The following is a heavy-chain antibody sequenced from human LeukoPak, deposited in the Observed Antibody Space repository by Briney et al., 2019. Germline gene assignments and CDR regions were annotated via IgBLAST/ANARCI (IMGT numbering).Heavy chain of an antibody. V-gene: IGHV3-23*01. CDR2: ISGSGGST. D-gene: IGHD6-13*01. CDR3: TVGFSSNWYSDYGMDV. Sequence: GGSLRLSCAASGFTFSSFAMSWVRQAPGKGLEWVSIISGSGGSTYYADSVKGWFTISRDNSKNTLFLQMNSLRAEDTAVYYCTVGFSSNWYSDYGMDVWGQGTTVTVSS. J-gene: IGHJ6*02. CDR1: GFTFSSFA.